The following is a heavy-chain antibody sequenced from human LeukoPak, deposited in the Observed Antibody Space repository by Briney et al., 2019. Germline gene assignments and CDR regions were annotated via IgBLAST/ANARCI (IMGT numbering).Heavy chain of an antibody. D-gene: IGHD3-22*01. CDR3: AKDSDSSGFDY. J-gene: IGHJ4*02. CDR2: ISGSGGST. Sequence: PGGSLRLSCAASGFTVSSNYMSWVRQAPGKGLEWVSAISGSGGSTYYADSVKGRFTISRDNSKNTLYLQMNSLRAEDTAVYYCAKDSDSSGFDYWGQGTLVTVSS. CDR1: GFTVSSNY. V-gene: IGHV3-23*01.